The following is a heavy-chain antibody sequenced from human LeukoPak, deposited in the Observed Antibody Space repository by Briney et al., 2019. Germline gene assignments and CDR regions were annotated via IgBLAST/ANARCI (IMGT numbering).Heavy chain of an antibody. J-gene: IGHJ4*02. CDR3: ARTLLGRLFDY. D-gene: IGHD2-8*02. CDR1: RGSINSYY. Sequence: PLETLSLTSTVSRGSINSYYWSWIRQPPGKGLEWIGCIYYSGSTNYNPSLMSRVTISLDTSKNQFSLKLNSVTAADMAVYYCARTLLGRLFDYWGQGALVTVSS. V-gene: IGHV4-59*08. CDR2: IYYSGST.